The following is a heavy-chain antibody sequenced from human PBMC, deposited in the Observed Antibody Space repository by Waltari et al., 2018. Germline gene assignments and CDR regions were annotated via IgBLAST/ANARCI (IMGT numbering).Heavy chain of an antibody. Sequence: QVQLQESGPGLVKPSETLSLTCSVSGASVRNGDYYWTWIRQPPGKGLEWIGYIYYTGTAYYNPSLKSRVTISVDTSKNQFSLKLSCVTTADTSVYYCASLRIVAAPYHYFDYWGQGTRVSVSS. V-gene: IGHV4-61*08. CDR2: IYYTGTA. CDR1: GASVRNGDYY. D-gene: IGHD1-26*01. CDR3: ASLRIVAAPYHYFDY. J-gene: IGHJ4*02.